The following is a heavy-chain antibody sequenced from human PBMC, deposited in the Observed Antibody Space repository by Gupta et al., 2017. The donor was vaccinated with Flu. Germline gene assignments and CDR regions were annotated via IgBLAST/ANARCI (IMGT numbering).Heavy chain of an antibody. Sequence: DVQVAESGGGLVQPGGSLRLSCAVSGFPLSDHYIDWVRQAPGKGLEWVGRSRNKAKSYTTDYAASVKGRFTISRDVSENSLYLQMNSLKTEDTAFYYCVKPPHTGSYHFDCWGQGTLVTVSS. D-gene: IGHD3-16*01. CDR2: SRNKAKSYTT. CDR3: VKPPHTGSYHFDC. J-gene: IGHJ4*02. V-gene: IGHV3-72*01. CDR1: GFPLSDHY.